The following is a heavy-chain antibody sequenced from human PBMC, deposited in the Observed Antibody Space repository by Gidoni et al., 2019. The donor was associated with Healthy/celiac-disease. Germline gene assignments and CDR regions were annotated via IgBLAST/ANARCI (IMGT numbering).Heavy chain of an antibody. D-gene: IGHD3-16*02. J-gene: IGHJ4*02. V-gene: IGHV7-4-1*02. Sequence: QVQLVQSGSELKKPGASVKVSCKASGYTFTSHAMNWVRQAPGQGLEWMGWINTNTGNPTYAQGFTGRFVFSLDTSVSTAYLQISSLKAEDTAVYYCARDDTNYDYIWGSYPWIDYWGQGTLVTVSS. CDR3: ARDDTNYDYIWGSYPWIDY. CDR2: INTNTGNP. CDR1: GYTFTSHA.